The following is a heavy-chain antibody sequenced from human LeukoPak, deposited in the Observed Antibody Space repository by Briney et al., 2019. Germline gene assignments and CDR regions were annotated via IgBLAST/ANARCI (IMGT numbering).Heavy chain of an antibody. J-gene: IGHJ5*02. CDR1: GGSIISSSYY. D-gene: IGHD3-16*01. CDR2: IHYSGST. Sequence: SETLSLTCTVSGGSIISSSYYWGWIRQPPGKGLEWIGSIHYSGSTYYNPSLKSRVTISVDTSKNQFSLKLSSVTAADKAVYYCARAFRSLYWFDPWGQGTLVTVSS. V-gene: IGHV4-39*01. CDR3: ARAFRSLYWFDP.